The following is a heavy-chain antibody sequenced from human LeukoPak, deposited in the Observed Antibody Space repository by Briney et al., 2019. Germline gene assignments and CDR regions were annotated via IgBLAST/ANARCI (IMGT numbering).Heavy chain of an antibody. CDR2: ISGSGGST. Sequence: GGSLRLSCAASGLTFSSHGMHWVCQAPGKGREGVSAISGSGGSTYYADSVKGRFTISRDNSKNTLYLQMNSLRAEDTAVYYCAKDPSMIVVVIEYFDYWGQGTLVTVSS. CDR3: AKDPSMIVVVIEYFDY. J-gene: IGHJ4*02. CDR1: GLTFSSHG. V-gene: IGHV3-23*01. D-gene: IGHD3-22*01.